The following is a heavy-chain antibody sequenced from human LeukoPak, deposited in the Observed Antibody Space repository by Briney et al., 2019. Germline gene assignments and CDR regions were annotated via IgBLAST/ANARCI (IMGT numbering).Heavy chain of an antibody. J-gene: IGHJ4*02. CDR2: ISGSGGST. V-gene: IGHV3-23*01. Sequence: GGSLRLSCAASGFTFSSYAMSWVRQAPGKGLEWVSAISGSGGSTYYADSVKGRFTISRDNSKNTLYLQMNSLRAEDTAVYYCAKVLGMVRGVINGYFDYWGQGTLVTVSS. D-gene: IGHD3-10*01. CDR3: AKVLGMVRGVINGYFDY. CDR1: GFTFSSYA.